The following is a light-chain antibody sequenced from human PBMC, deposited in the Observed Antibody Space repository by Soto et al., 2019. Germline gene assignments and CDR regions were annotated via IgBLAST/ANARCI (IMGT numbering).Light chain of an antibody. CDR1: QKISGW. Sequence: DIQMTQSPSTLSASIRDRVTITCRASQKISGWLAWYQQKPGKAPKLLIYDASSLQSGAPSRFSGSGSGTECTLTISSLQPDDFATYYCQQYNSDPLTFGQGIKVEIK. CDR2: DAS. J-gene: IGKJ1*01. V-gene: IGKV1-5*01. CDR3: QQYNSDPLT.